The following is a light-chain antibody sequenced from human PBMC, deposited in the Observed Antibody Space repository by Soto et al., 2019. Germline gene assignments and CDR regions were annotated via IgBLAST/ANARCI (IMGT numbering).Light chain of an antibody. CDR1: SRDVGGYNY. J-gene: IGLJ3*02. Sequence: QSVLTQPASVSGSPGQAITISCTGTSRDVGGYNYVSWYQQYPGKAPKLMIYEVSNRPSGVSNRFSGSKSANTASLTISGLQAEDEADYYCYSYTSSNTPVFGGGTKLTVL. V-gene: IGLV2-14*01. CDR3: YSYTSSNTPV. CDR2: EVS.